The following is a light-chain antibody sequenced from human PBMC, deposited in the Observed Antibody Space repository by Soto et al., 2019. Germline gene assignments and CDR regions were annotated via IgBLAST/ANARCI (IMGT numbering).Light chain of an antibody. J-gene: IGLJ1*01. CDR1: SSDVGGYNY. CDR2: DVS. Sequence: QSALTQPASVSGSPGQSITISCTGTSSDVGGYNYDSWYQQHPGKAPKLMIYDVSNRPSGVSNRFSGSKSGNTASLTISGLQAEDEADYYCSSYTSSSLYVFGTRTKLTVL. V-gene: IGLV2-14*01. CDR3: SSYTSSSLYV.